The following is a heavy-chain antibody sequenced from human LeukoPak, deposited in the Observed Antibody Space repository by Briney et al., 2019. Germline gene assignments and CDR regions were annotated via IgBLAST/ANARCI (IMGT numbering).Heavy chain of an antibody. J-gene: IGHJ5*02. Sequence: SVTLSLTCTVSGYSICSGYYWGWTRQTPGKGLGWIGSVYRSGSTYYNPSLKSRVTISVDTSKNQFSLKLSSVTAADTAVYYCAGQRVTMVRGVIRGNWFDPWGQGTLVTVSS. V-gene: IGHV4-38-2*02. D-gene: IGHD3-10*01. CDR2: VYRSGST. CDR1: GYSICSGYY. CDR3: AGQRVTMVRGVIRGNWFDP.